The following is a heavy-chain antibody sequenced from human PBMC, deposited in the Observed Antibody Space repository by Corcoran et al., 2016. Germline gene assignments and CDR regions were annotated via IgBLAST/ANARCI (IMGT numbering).Heavy chain of an antibody. Sequence: EVQLVESGGGLVQPGGSLRLSCAASGFTFSSYSMNWVRQAPGKGLEWVSYISSSSTIYYADSVKGRFTISRDNAKNSLYLQMNSLRAEDTAVYYCARAAHIGGYSYGVDYWGQGTLVTVSS. V-gene: IGHV3-48*04. J-gene: IGHJ4*02. D-gene: IGHD5-18*01. CDR3: ARAAHIGGYSYGVDY. CDR2: ISSSSTI. CDR1: GFTFSSYS.